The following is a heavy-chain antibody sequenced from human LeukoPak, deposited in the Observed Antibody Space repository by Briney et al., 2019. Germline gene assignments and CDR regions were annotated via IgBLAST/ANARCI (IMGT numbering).Heavy chain of an antibody. CDR2: IYYSGST. J-gene: IGHJ4*02. V-gene: IGHV4-59*12. CDR3: ASEYCRGGSCLFDY. D-gene: IGHD2-15*01. CDR1: GFSISSYY. Sequence: AGTLTLSCTASGFSISSYYMNWVRQAPGKGLEWVWYIYYSGSTNYNPSLKSRFTISVDTSKNQFSLKLNSVTAADTAVYYCASEYCRGGSCLFDYWGQGTLVTVSS.